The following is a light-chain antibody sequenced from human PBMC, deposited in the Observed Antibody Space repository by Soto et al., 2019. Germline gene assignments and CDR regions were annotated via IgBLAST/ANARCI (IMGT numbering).Light chain of an antibody. J-gene: IGLJ1*01. V-gene: IGLV2-14*01. Sequence: QSALTQPASVSGSPGQSITISCTGTSSDVGGYNYVSWYQQHPGKAPKLMIYDVSNRPSGVSNRFSASKSGNTASLTISGLQAEDEADYYCSSYTGSSTLYVFGTGTKLTVL. CDR3: SSYTGSSTLYV. CDR2: DVS. CDR1: SSDVGGYNY.